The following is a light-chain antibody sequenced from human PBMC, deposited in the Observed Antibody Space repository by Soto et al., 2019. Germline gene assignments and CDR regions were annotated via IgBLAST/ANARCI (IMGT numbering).Light chain of an antibody. J-gene: IGKJ3*01. CDR2: AAC. CDR1: QSISSY. CDR3: QQSYSTPPVT. Sequence: DIQMTQSPSPLSASVGDRVTITCRASQSISSYLNWYQQKPGKAPKLLIYAACSLESWVPSRFSGSGSGTDFPLTISSLQPEDFATYYCQQSYSTPPVTFGPGTKVDIK. V-gene: IGKV1-39*01.